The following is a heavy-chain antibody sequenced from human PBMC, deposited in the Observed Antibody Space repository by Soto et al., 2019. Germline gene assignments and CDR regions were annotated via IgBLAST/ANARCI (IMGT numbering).Heavy chain of an antibody. V-gene: IGHV3-30*18. J-gene: IGHJ4*02. CDR2: ISYDGSNK. CDR3: AKDMQLELLGYYFDY. CDR1: GFTFSSYG. Sequence: HPGGSLRLSCAASGFTFSSYGMHWVRQAPGKGLEWVAVISYDGSNKYYADSVKGRFTISRDNSKNTLYLQMNSLRAEDTAVYYCAKDMQLELLGYYFDYWGQGTLVTVSS. D-gene: IGHD1-7*01.